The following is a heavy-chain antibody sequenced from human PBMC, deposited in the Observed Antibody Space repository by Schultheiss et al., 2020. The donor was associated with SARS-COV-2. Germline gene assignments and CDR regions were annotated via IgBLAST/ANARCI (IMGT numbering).Heavy chain of an antibody. CDR1: GYTFTGYY. V-gene: IGHV1-2*04. CDR3: ARDERWLQFVYFQH. CDR2: INPNSGGT. J-gene: IGHJ1*01. D-gene: IGHD5-24*01. Sequence: ASVKVSCKASGYTFTGYYMHWVRQAPGQGLEWMGWINPNSGGTNYAQKFQGWVTMTRDTSISTAYMELSRLRSDDTAVYYCARDERWLQFVYFQHWGQGTLVTVSS.